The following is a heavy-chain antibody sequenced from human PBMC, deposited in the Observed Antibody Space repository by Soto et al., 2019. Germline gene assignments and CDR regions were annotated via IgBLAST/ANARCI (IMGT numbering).Heavy chain of an antibody. J-gene: IGHJ5*02. CDR2: IWSDGNDK. CDR1: GFSFSTFA. D-gene: IGHD2-8*01. Sequence: QVQLVESGGGVVQPGKSLRLSCTASGFSFSTFALHWVRQAPGKGLEWVAVIWSDGNDKYYADSVKGRFTISSDNSKNTLSLQMNSLRAEDTAVYHCVRGSHCSNGVRYNLGWFGPWGQGTLVTVSS. V-gene: IGHV3-33*01. CDR3: VRGSHCSNGVRYNLGWFGP.